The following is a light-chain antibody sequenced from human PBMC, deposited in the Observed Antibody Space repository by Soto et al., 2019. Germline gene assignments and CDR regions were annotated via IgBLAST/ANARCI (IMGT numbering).Light chain of an antibody. CDR1: QRVSSD. CDR3: QQYTAGPLT. V-gene: IGKV3-15*01. CDR2: GAA. J-gene: IGKJ4*01. Sequence: EVVMTPSPATLSVSPGERVLLSCRASQRVSSDLAWYHQKPGQPPRLLIYGAATRATGIPGRFSGSWSGTECTLTISSLQSEDFGVYYCQQYTAGPLTFGGGTKVEIK.